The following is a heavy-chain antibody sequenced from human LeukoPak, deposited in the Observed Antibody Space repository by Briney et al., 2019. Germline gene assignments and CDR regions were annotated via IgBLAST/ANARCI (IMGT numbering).Heavy chain of an antibody. V-gene: IGHV3-21*01. CDR2: ITNTDTFR. CDR1: GFTFSSYS. Sequence: PGGSLRLSCAASGFTFSSYSMNWVRQAPGKGLEWVSSITNTDTFRYYADSVKGRFTISRDNAKNALFLQMDSLRADDTAVYYCARGGWWGDFDYWGQGTLITVSS. D-gene: IGHD2-8*02. J-gene: IGHJ4*02. CDR3: ARGGWWGDFDY.